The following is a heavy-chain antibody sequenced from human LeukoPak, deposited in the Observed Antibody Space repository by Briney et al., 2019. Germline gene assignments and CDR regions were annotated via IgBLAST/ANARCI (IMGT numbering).Heavy chain of an antibody. J-gene: IGHJ6*04. D-gene: IGHD3-10*02. CDR2: ISSSGTTI. Sequence: PGGSLRLFCAASGFTFSSYSMTWARQAPGKGLEWVSYISSSGTTIYYADSVKGRFTNSRDNAKNSLYLQMNSLRAEDTAVYYCAELGITMIGGVWGKGTTVTISS. V-gene: IGHV3-48*04. CDR3: AELGITMIGGV. CDR1: GFTFSSYS.